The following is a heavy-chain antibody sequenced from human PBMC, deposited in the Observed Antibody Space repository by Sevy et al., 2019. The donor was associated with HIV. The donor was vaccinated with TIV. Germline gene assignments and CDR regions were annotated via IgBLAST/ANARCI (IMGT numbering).Heavy chain of an antibody. CDR3: VNESYFSYYMDV. V-gene: IGHV3-43*01. CDR1: GFTFDDYS. Sequence: GGSLRLSCAASGFTFDDYSMHWVRQVPGKGLQWVSFINWNSATTYYADSVKGRFTISRDNIKNSLYLQMNRLTSEDTAWYVCVNESYFSYYMDVWGKGTTVTVSS. CDR2: INWNSATT. J-gene: IGHJ6*03.